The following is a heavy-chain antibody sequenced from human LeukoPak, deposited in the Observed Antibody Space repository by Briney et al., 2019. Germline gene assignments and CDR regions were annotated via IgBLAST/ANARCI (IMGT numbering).Heavy chain of an antibody. CDR1: GFTFSRYA. Sequence: PGRSLRLSCAASGFTFSRYAMSWVRHDPRKGLESVSVISGSGGSTYYADSVKGRFTISRDNPKNSLYLQMNSLRAEDTAVYYCARDFCDHWGQGTLVTVSS. V-gene: IGHV3-23*01. CDR2: ISGSGGST. J-gene: IGHJ5*02. CDR3: ARDFCDH. D-gene: IGHD3-3*01.